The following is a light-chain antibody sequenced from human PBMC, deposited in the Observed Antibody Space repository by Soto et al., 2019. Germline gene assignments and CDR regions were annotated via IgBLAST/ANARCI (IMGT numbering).Light chain of an antibody. CDR2: GNS. V-gene: IGLV1-40*01. CDR3: QSYDSSLSGFYV. J-gene: IGLJ1*01. Sequence: QSVLTQSPSVSGAPGQGVTISCTGSSSNIGAGYDVHWYQQLPGTAPKLLIYGNSNRPSGVPDRFSGSKSGTSASLAITGLQAEDEADYDCQSYDSSLSGFYVFGTGTKVTVL. CDR1: SSNIGAGYD.